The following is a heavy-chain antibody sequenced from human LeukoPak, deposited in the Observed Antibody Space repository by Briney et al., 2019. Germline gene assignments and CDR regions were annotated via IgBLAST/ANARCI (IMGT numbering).Heavy chain of an antibody. D-gene: IGHD6-19*01. V-gene: IGHV4-59*08. Sequence: SETLSLTCTVSNGSFSNHLWSWIRQPPGKGLEWIGYISYSGSAHYDPSLKSRVTISVNTSKNQFSLKLSSVNAADTAVYYWESGVAVDHDTFDIWGLGTLVTVSS. CDR2: ISYSGSA. CDR1: NGSFSNHL. J-gene: IGHJ3*02. CDR3: ESGVAVDHDTFDI.